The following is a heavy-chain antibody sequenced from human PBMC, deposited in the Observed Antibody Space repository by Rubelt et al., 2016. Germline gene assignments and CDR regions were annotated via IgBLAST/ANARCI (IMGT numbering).Heavy chain of an antibody. J-gene: IGHJ5*02. Sequence: QVQLQESGPGLVKPSETLSLTCTVSGGSISSYYWSWIRQPPGKGLEWIGYIYYSGSTNYNPPLRSRLTISVGRSKNRFSLKLGSVTAADTAVYDCAREDYDFWSGYYVRWFDPWGQGTLVTVSS. CDR3: AREDYDFWSGYYVRWFDP. CDR2: IYYSGST. D-gene: IGHD3-3*01. V-gene: IGHV4-59*01. CDR1: GGSISSYY.